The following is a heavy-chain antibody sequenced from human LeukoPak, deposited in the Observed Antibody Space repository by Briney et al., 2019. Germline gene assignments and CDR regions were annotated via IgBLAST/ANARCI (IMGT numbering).Heavy chain of an antibody. V-gene: IGHV1-2*02. J-gene: IGHJ2*01. CDR1: GYTFTGYY. CDR3: ARDGNYGDYAWYFDL. Sequence: GASVRVSCKASGYTFTGYYTHWVRQAPGQGLEWMGWINPNSGGTNYAQKFQGRVTMTRDTSISTAYMELSRLRSDDTAVYYCARDGNYGDYAWYFDLWGRGTLVTVSS. CDR2: INPNSGGT. D-gene: IGHD4-17*01.